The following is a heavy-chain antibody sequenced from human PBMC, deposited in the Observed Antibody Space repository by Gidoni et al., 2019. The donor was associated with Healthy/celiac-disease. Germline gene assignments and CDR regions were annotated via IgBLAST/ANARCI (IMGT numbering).Heavy chain of an antibody. Sequence: QVQLQESGPGLVKPSQTLSLTCTVSGGSISSGDYYWSWIRQPPGKGLEWIGYIYYSGSTYYNPSLKSRVTISVDTSKNQFSLKLSSVTAADTAVYYCARDIAYYWYGDYVGWFDPWGQGTLVTVSS. V-gene: IGHV4-30-4*01. CDR2: IYYSGST. D-gene: IGHD4-17*01. CDR1: GGSISSGDYY. J-gene: IGHJ5*02. CDR3: ARDIAYYWYGDYVGWFDP.